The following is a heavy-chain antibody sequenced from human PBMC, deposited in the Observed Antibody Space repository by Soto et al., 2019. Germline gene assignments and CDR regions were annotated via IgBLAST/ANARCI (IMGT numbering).Heavy chain of an antibody. CDR2: INPSGGST. V-gene: IGHV1-46*01. D-gene: IGHD3-22*01. Sequence: ASVKVSCKASGYTFTSYYMHWVLQAPGQGLEWMGIINPSGGSTSYAQKFQGRVTMTRDTSTSTVYVELSSLRSEDTAVYYCARELLYYYDSSGEYYYYGMDVWGQGTTVTVSS. J-gene: IGHJ6*02. CDR3: ARELLYYYDSSGEYYYYGMDV. CDR1: GYTFTSYY.